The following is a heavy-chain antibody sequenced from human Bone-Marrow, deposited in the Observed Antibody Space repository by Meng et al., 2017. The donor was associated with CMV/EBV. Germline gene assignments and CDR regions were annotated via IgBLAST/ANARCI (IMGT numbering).Heavy chain of an antibody. D-gene: IGHD6-19*01. Sequence: SETLSLTCAVYGGSFSGYYWSWIRQPPGKGLEWIGEINRSGSSSYNPSLKSRVTISIDTSKNQFSLKVNSVTAAETAIYYCARESFSVAGSLYYGMDVWGQGTTVTFSS. CDR1: GGSFSGYY. V-gene: IGHV4-34*01. J-gene: IGHJ6*02. CDR3: ARESFSVAGSLYYGMDV. CDR2: INRSGSS.